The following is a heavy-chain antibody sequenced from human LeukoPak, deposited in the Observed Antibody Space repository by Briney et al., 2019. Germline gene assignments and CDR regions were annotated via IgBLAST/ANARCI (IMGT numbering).Heavy chain of an antibody. CDR3: AREAKDLNDAFDI. D-gene: IGHD1-26*01. Sequence: PSETLSLTCAVYGASFNTYYWSWIRQSPQKGLEWIGDINHSGTTSYNPSLKSRVTISVDTSKNQFSLKLASVTAADTAVYYCAREAKDLNDAFDIWGQGTMVTVSS. CDR1: GASFNTYY. CDR2: INHSGTT. J-gene: IGHJ3*02. V-gene: IGHV4-34*01.